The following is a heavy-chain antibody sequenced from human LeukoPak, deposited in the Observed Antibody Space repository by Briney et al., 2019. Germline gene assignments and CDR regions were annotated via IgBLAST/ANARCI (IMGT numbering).Heavy chain of an antibody. CDR2: IYTSGST. J-gene: IGHJ4*02. V-gene: IGHV4-61*02. CDR1: GGSISSGSYY. CDR3: ARSLHGDLFDY. Sequence: SETLSLTCTVSGGSISSGSYYWSWIRQPAGKGLEWIGCIYTSGSTNYNPSLKSRVTISVDTSKNQFSLKLSSVTAADTAVYYCARSLHGDLFDYWGQGTLVTVSS. D-gene: IGHD4-17*01.